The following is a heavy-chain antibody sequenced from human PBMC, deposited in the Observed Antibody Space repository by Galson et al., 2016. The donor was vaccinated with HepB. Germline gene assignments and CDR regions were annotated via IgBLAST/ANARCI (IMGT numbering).Heavy chain of an antibody. CDR1: GFSLSPRAVG. Sequence: PALVQPTKTLTLTCTFSGFSLSPRAVGVGWFRHPPGKALQWHALLYWNDDNRHSPPLKSRVTVTKDTSRNQVVLTMTNMDPVDTAKYYCAHGSGWRFDYWGQGTLVTVSS. J-gene: IGHJ4*02. V-gene: IGHV2-5*01. CDR2: LYWNDDN. CDR3: AHGSGWRFDY. D-gene: IGHD6-19*01.